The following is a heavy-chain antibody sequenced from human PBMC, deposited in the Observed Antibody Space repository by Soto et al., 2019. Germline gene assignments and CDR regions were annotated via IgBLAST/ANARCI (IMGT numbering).Heavy chain of an antibody. CDR1: GGTFSSYA. CDR3: ARVEGDCRGGSCYLAY. D-gene: IGHD2-15*01. V-gene: IGHV1-69*01. J-gene: IGHJ4*02. CDR2: TIPIFGTE. Sequence: QVQLVQSGAEVKKPGSSVKVSCNASGGTFSSYAISWVRQAPGQGLEWLGGTIPIFGTENYAQTFQGIVRITEGESPCAAYEELCGLKSEDTAVYYCARVEGDCRGGSCYLAYWGQVSRVTVSS.